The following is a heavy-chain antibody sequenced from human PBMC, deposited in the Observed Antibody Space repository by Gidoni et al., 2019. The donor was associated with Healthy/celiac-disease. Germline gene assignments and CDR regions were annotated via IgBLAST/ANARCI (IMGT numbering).Heavy chain of an antibody. D-gene: IGHD2-2*01. Sequence: QVQLVVSGGGVVQPGRSLRTPCAASGFTFSRYAMHWVRQAPGKGLEWVAVISYDGSNKYYADSVKGRFTISRDNSKNTLYLQMNSLRAEDTAVYYCASPLIDIVVVPAAIVDAFDIWGQGTMVTVSS. CDR3: ASPLIDIVVVPAAIVDAFDI. J-gene: IGHJ3*02. CDR1: GFTFSRYA. CDR2: ISYDGSNK. V-gene: IGHV3-30-3*01.